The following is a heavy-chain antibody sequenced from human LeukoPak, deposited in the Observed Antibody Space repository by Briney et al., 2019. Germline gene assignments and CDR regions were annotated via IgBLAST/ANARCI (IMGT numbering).Heavy chain of an antibody. CDR2: IATSSSTI. J-gene: IGHJ4*02. CDR3: ARVWQDYSNVDY. D-gene: IGHD4-11*01. CDR1: GFTFSNYH. V-gene: IGHV3-48*01. Sequence: GGSLRLSCAACGFTFSNYHMNWVRQAPGKGLEWISYIATSSSTIFYADSVKGRFAISRDNAKTSLYLQMNSLRAEDTAVYYCARVWQDYSNVDYWGQGTLVTVSS.